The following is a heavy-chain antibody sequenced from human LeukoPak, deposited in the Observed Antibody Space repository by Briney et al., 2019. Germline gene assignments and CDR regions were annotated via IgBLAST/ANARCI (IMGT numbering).Heavy chain of an antibody. CDR3: AKGLSTSCYTGLDY. V-gene: IGHV3-23*01. D-gene: IGHD2-2*02. CDR2: ISGSGDNT. Sequence: GGSLSLSCAASGFKFDDYGMSWVRQAPGKGLEWVSVISGSGDNTFYADSVKGRFTISRDTFKNTLYLQMNSLRAEDTALYYCAKGLSTSCYTGLDYWGQGTPVTVSS. J-gene: IGHJ4*02. CDR1: GFKFDDYG.